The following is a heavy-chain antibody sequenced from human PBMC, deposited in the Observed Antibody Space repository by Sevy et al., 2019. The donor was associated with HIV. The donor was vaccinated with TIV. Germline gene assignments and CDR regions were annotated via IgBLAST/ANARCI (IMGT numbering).Heavy chain of an antibody. V-gene: IGHV3-23*01. D-gene: IGHD6-6*01. CDR3: AKHLVSMASRQGYFDY. Sequence: RGCLRLSCAASGFTFSNYAMNWVRQAPGKGLEGVSTISGTGLSTYYADSVKGRFTISRDNSKNTLYLQMKTLRAEDTAFYFCAKHLVSMASRQGYFDYWGQGTPVTVSS. CDR1: GFTFSNYA. CDR2: ISGTGLST. J-gene: IGHJ4*02.